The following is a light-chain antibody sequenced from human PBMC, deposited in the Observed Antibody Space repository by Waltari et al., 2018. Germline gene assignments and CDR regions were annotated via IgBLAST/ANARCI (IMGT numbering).Light chain of an antibody. CDR1: QSLLHGDGKTF. V-gene: IGKV2-28*01. CDR3: MQALKNLLT. Sequence: DIVMTQSPLSLSITPGEPASISCSSSQSLLHGDGKTFLVWYLQSPGQSPQLLIYFGSYRDYGVPERFSASGSGTDFTLKISRVEAADVGMYYCMQALKNLLTFGGGTKVEI. J-gene: IGKJ4*02. CDR2: FGS.